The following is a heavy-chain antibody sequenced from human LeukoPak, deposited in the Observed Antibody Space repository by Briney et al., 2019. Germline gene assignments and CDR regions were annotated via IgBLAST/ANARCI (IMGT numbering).Heavy chain of an antibody. D-gene: IGHD6-19*01. J-gene: IGHJ4*02. CDR2: ITWNSGVV. CDR3: AKDRGSSGWYGGVEY. Sequence: PGRSLRLSCAASGFTFDHYAMNWVRQAPGKGREWVAGITWNSGVVGYADSVKGRFTISRDNAKKSLYLQMNSLRAEDAALYYCAKDRGSSGWYGGVEYWGQGTLVTVSS. V-gene: IGHV3-9*01. CDR1: GFTFDHYA.